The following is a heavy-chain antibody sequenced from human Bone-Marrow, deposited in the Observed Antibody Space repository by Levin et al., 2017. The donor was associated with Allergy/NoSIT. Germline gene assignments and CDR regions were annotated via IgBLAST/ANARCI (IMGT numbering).Heavy chain of an antibody. CDR3: ARLGWATRSNYYFSL. Sequence: SETLSLTCTVSDDSISISAYSWGWVRQPPGKGLEWIGNLYDNGYTYYSPSLRSRVSISVGPSNNQFSLKLNSVAAADTAVYFCARLGWATRSNYYFSLGGQGTLVTVSS. J-gene: IGHJ4*02. CDR1: DDSISISAYS. D-gene: IGHD2/OR15-2a*01. V-gene: IGHV4-39*01. CDR2: LYDNGYT.